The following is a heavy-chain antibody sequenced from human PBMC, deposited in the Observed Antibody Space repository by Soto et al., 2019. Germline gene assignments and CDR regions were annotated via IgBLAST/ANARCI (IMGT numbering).Heavy chain of an antibody. D-gene: IGHD3-16*01. CDR2: IYWDDDQ. CDR1: GFSFSINGVA. J-gene: IGHJ5*02. CDR3: AHKIDDSRAFKS. Sequence: QITLKESGPTLVKPTQTLTLTCTFSGFSFSINGVAVGWIRQPPGQALEWLALIYWDDDQRYNPSLKNRLTISMDSSTNQVVLTMTNMDPVDTPKYYSAHKIDDSRAFKSWGQGTLVTVSS. V-gene: IGHV2-5*02.